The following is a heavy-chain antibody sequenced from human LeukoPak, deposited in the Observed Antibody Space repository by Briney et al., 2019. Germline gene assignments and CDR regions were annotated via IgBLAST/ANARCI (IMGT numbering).Heavy chain of an antibody. CDR3: TSLRYFDPHDY. Sequence: PGGSLRLSYAASGFTFSNAWMNWVRQAPGKGLEWVGRIKSKTDGGTTDYAAPVKGRFTISRDDSKNTLYLQMNSLKTEDTAVYYCTSLRYFDPHDYWGQGTLVTVSS. D-gene: IGHD3-9*01. CDR2: IKSKTDGGTT. V-gene: IGHV3-15*07. CDR1: GFTFSNAW. J-gene: IGHJ4*02.